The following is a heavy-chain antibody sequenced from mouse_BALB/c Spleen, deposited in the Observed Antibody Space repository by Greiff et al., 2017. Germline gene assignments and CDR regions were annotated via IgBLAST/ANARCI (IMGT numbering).Heavy chain of an antibody. CDR2: INSNGGST. V-gene: IGHV5-6-3*01. CDR3: ARDDYDYAMDY. Sequence: EVMLVESGGGLVQPGGSRKLSCAASGFTFSSYGMSWVRQTPDKRLELVATINSNGGSTYYPDSVKGRFTISRDNAKNTLYLQMSSLKSEDTAMYYCARDDYDYAMDYWGQGTSVTVSS. D-gene: IGHD2-4*01. CDR1: GFTFSSYG. J-gene: IGHJ4*01.